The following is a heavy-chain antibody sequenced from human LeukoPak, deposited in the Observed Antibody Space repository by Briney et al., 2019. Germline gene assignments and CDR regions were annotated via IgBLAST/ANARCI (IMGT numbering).Heavy chain of an antibody. CDR1: GGSISSYY. CDR3: ARVLRVYYYYYMDV. V-gene: IGHV4-59*01. CDR2: IYYSGST. Sequence: SETLSLTCTVSGGSISSYYWSWIRQPPGKGLEWIGCIYYSGSTNYNPSLKSRVTISVDTSKNQFSLKLSSVTAADTAVYYCARVLRVYYYYYMDVWGKGTTVTVSS. D-gene: IGHD3-9*01. J-gene: IGHJ6*03.